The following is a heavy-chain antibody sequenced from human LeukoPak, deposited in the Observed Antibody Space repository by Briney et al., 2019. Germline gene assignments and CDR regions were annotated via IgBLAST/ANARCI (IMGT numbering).Heavy chain of an antibody. CDR2: INPSGCST. J-gene: IGHJ4*02. CDR3: ARAACSGGSCYRYYFDY. V-gene: IGHV1-46*01. Sequence: ASVKVSCKASGYTFTSYYMHWVRQAPGQGLEWMGIINPSGCSTSYAQKFQGRVTMTRETSTSTVYMELSSLRSEDTAVYYCARAACSGGSCYRYYFDYWGQGTLVTVSS. D-gene: IGHD2-15*01. CDR1: GYTFTSYY.